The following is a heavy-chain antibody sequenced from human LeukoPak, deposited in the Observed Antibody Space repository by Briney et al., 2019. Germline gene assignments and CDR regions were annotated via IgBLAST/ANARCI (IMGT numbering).Heavy chain of an antibody. CDR1: GGSISGYY. Sequence: SETLSPTCTVSGGSISGYYWSWIRQPPGKGLEWIGYIFYSGSTNYNPSLKSRVTMSVDQSKNQFSLKLSSVTAADTAVYYCARHRYCSSTSCYDAFDVWGQGTMVTVSS. J-gene: IGHJ3*01. CDR2: IFYSGST. CDR3: ARHRYCSSTSCYDAFDV. D-gene: IGHD2-2*01. V-gene: IGHV4-59*08.